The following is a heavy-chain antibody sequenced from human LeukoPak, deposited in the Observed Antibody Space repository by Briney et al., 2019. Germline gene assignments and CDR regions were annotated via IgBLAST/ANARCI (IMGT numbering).Heavy chain of an antibody. J-gene: IGHJ4*02. V-gene: IGHV4-30-2*01. Sequence: PSQTLSLTCTVSGGSLSSGGYYWSWIRQPPGKGLEWIGYIYHSGSTYYNPSLKAGATISVDRSKNQFSLKLSSVTAADTSVYYCASHYVSWSYPSDYWGQGTLVTVSS. CDR3: ASHYVSWSYPSDY. CDR1: GGSLSSGGYY. CDR2: IYHSGST. D-gene: IGHD3-10*01.